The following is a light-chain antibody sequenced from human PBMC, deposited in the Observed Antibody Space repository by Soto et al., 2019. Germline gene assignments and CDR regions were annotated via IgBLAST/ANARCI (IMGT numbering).Light chain of an antibody. CDR1: SSDVCGYNY. CDR2: DVS. CDR3: SSYTTSNTRQIV. V-gene: IGLV2-14*03. J-gene: IGLJ1*01. Sequence: QSVLTQPASVSGSPGQSITISCTGTSSDVCGYNYVSWYQHHPGKAPKLMIFDVSNRPSGVSNRFSGSKSGNTASLTISGLQPEDEADCYCSSYTTSNTRQIVFGTGTKVTVL.